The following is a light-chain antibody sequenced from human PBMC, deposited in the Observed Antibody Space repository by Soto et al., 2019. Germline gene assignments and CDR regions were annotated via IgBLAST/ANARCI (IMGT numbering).Light chain of an antibody. Sequence: QSVLTQPASASGSPGQSITISCTGTSSDVGGYNYVSWYQQHPGKAPKLMIYEVSNRPSGVSNRFSGSKSGNTASLTISGLQAEDEADYYCSSYTSSSTLHVFGTGTKVTV. CDR1: SSDVGGYNY. J-gene: IGLJ1*01. V-gene: IGLV2-14*01. CDR2: EVS. CDR3: SSYTSSSTLHV.